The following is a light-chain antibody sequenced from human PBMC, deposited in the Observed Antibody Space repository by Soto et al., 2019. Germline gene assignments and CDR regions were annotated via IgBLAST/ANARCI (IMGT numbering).Light chain of an antibody. V-gene: IGKV3-20*01. Sequence: EIVLTQSPGTLSLSPGERATLSCRASQSISSSYLAWYQQKPGQAPRLLVYGASSRATGIPDRFSGSGSGTDFTLTISRQQAEYVAVYCCQQYSSSLFTFGPGTKVEIK. J-gene: IGKJ3*01. CDR1: QSISSSY. CDR2: GAS. CDR3: QQYSSSLFT.